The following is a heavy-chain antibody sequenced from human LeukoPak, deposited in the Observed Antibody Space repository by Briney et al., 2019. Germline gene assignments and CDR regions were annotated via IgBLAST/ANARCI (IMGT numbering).Heavy chain of an antibody. J-gene: IGHJ4*02. V-gene: IGHV3-7*01. Sequence: GGPVRLSCTASRFTYSNFQMMWLRQAPGKGLEWVANIKQGGSEKCYVDSVKGRFTISRDNAKNSLYLQMNSLRAEDTAVYYCARVMGYSSRWSQGRFDYWGQGTLVTVSS. CDR2: IKQGGSEK. CDR1: RFTYSNFQ. CDR3: ARVMGYSSRWSQGRFDY. D-gene: IGHD6-13*01.